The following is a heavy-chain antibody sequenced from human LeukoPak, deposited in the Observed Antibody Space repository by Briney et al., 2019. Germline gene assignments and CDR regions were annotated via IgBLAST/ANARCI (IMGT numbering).Heavy chain of an antibody. V-gene: IGHV4-34*01. CDR2: INHSGST. D-gene: IGHD5-24*01. CDR1: GGSISSYY. Sequence: SSETLSLTCTVSGGSISSYYWSWIRQPPGKGLEWIGEINHSGSTNYNPSLKSRVTISVDTSKNQFSLKLSSVTAADTAVYYCARREMATHIQLRKTENCLFDYWGQGTLVTVSS. J-gene: IGHJ4*02. CDR3: ARREMATHIQLRKTENCLFDY.